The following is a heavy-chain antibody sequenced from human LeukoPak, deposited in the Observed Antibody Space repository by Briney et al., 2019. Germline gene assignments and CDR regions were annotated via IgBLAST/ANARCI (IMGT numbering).Heavy chain of an antibody. D-gene: IGHD2/OR15-2a*01. J-gene: IGHJ3*02. CDR3: ARDVSTAGAFDI. Sequence: GGSLRLSCAASGFTVSTKYMNWVRQAPGKGLEWVSIIYSGGSTYYADSVKGRFTIPRDNSKNALYLQMNSLRAEDTAVYYCARDVSTAGAFDIWGQRTMVTASS. CDR2: IYSGGST. V-gene: IGHV3-53*01. CDR1: GFTVSTKY.